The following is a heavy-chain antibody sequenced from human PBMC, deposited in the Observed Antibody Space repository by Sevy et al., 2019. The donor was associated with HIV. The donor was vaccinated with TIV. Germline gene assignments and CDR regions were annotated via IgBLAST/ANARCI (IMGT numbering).Heavy chain of an antibody. V-gene: IGHV4-39*01. J-gene: IGHJ3*02. CDR3: ARGYSIKPPDAFDI. CDR1: GGSISSSSYY. Sequence: SETLSLTCTVSGGSISSSSYYWGWIRQPPGKGLEWIGSIYYSGSTYYNPSLKSRVTISVDTSKNQFSLKLSSVTAADTAVYYCARGYSIKPPDAFDIWGQGTMVTVSS. CDR2: IYYSGST. D-gene: IGHD5-18*01.